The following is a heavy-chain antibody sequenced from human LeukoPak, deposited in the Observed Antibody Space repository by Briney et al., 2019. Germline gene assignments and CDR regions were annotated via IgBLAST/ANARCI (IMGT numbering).Heavy chain of an antibody. CDR1: GFTFSSYA. CDR3: APLGVTTWLDY. V-gene: IGHV3-23*01. J-gene: IGHJ4*02. CDR2: ISGSGGST. D-gene: IGHD4-17*01. Sequence: GGSLRLSCAASGFTFSSYAMSWVRQAPGKGLERVSAISGSGGSTYYADSVKGRFTISRDNSKNTLYMQMNSLRAEDTAVYYCAPLGVTTWLDYRGQGTLVTVSS.